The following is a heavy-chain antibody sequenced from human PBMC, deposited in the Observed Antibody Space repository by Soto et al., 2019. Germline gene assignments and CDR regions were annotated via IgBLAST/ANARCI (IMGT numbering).Heavy chain of an antibody. D-gene: IGHD6-6*01. Sequence: QLQLQESGSGLVKPSQTLSLTCAVSGGSISSGGYSWSWIRQPPGKGLEWIGYIYYSGSTNYNPSLKSRVTISVDTSKNQFSLKLSSVTAADTAVYYCAREGIAARFDYWGQGTLVTVSS. V-gene: IGHV4-30-2*01. CDR1: GGSISSGGYS. J-gene: IGHJ4*02. CDR2: IYYSGST. CDR3: AREGIAARFDY.